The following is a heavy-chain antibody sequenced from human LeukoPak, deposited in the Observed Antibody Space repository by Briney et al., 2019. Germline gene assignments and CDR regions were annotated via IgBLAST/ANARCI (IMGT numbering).Heavy chain of an antibody. CDR2: INRDGSST. Sequence: GGSLRLSCAASGFTFSSYWMHWVRQAPGKGLVWVSRINRDGSSTSYADSVKGRFTISRDNAKNTLYLQMNSLRAEDTAVYYCARSPDSSSWYGFDYWGQGTLVTVSS. CDR3: ARSPDSSSWYGFDY. J-gene: IGHJ4*02. D-gene: IGHD6-13*01. V-gene: IGHV3-74*01. CDR1: GFTFSSYW.